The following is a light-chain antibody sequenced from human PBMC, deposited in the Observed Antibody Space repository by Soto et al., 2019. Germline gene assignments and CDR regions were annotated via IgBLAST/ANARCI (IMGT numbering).Light chain of an antibody. CDR2: AAS. J-gene: IGKJ1*01. Sequence: DIQLTQSPSFLSASVGDRVTITCRASQGTSSYLAWYQQKPGKAPKLLIYAASTLQSGVPSRFSGSGSGTEFTLTISSLQPDDFATYYCQHYNSYSEAFGQGTKVDI. CDR3: QHYNSYSEA. CDR1: QGTSSY. V-gene: IGKV1-9*01.